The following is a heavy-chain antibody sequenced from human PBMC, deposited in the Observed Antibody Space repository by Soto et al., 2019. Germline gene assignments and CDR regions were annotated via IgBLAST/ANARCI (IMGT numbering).Heavy chain of an antibody. Sequence: SDTLSRTCAVYGGSFSGYYCSWILHPPGKVLEWIGEINHSGSTNYNPSLKSRVTISVDTSKNQFSLKMSSVTAADTAVYYCARWSQRRVVPAAIVAFDIWGQGVMVTVSS. D-gene: IGHD2-2*02. J-gene: IGHJ3*02. CDR3: ARWSQRRVVPAAIVAFDI. V-gene: IGHV4-34*01. CDR2: INHSGST. CDR1: GGSFSGYY.